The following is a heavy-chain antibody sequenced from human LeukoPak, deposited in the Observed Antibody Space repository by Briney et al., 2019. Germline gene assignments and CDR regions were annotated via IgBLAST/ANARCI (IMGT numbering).Heavy chain of an antibody. D-gene: IGHD4-23*01. CDR2: IDYSGSA. J-gene: IGHJ4*02. CDR3: ARDAWNGNSPLDY. CDR1: GGSISSYY. V-gene: IGHV4-59*12. Sequence: SETLSLTCTVSGGSISSYYWSWIRQSPGKGLEWIGYIDYSGSAYYNPSLKSRVTISVDTTKNQFSLKLSSVTAADTAVYYCARDAWNGNSPLDYWGQGTLVTVSS.